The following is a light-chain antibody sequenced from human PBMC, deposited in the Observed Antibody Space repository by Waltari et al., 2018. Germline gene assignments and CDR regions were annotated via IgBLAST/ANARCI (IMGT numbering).Light chain of an antibody. CDR3: CSYAGSSTLV. CDR2: DVS. Sequence: QSALTQPASVSGSPGQSIPISCPGTSSDVGGSNYLSWYQQHPGKAPNLMIYDVSKRPSGVSNRFSGSKSGNTASLTISGLQAEDEADYYCCSYAGSSTLVFGGGTKLTVL. J-gene: IGLJ2*01. V-gene: IGLV2-23*02. CDR1: SSDVGGSNY.